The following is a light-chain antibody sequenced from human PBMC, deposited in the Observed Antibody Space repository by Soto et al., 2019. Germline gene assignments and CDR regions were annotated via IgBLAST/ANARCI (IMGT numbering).Light chain of an antibody. CDR3: AAWDVSLSGWV. J-gene: IGLJ3*02. CDR1: SSNIGTNF. Sequence: QSVLTQPPSASGTPGQRVTISCSGSSSNIGTNFVYWYQQLPGTAPKLLIFSNAQRPSGVPDRFSGSRSGTSASLAISGLRSEDEAAYYCAAWDVSLSGWVFGGGTKLTVL. V-gene: IGLV1-47*02. CDR2: SNA.